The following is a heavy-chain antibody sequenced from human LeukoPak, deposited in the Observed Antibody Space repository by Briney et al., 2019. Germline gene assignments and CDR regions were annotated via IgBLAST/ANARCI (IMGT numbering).Heavy chain of an antibody. CDR2: INPNSGGT. CDR1: GYTFTGYY. CDR3: ARSEGLGAGTDYYYYMDV. D-gene: IGHD6-13*01. J-gene: IGHJ6*03. V-gene: IGHV1-2*02. Sequence: EASVKVSCKASGYTFTGYYMHWVRQAPGQGLEWMGCINPNSGGTNYAQKFQGRVTMTRDTSISTAYMELSRLRSDDTAVYYCARSEGLGAGTDYYYYMDVWGKGTTVTVSS.